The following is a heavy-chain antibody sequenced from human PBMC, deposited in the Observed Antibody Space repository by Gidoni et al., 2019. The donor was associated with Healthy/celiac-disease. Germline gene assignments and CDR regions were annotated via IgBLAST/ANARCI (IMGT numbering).Heavy chain of an antibody. CDR3: AKLGRGSHMDV. CDR2: ISGSGGST. Sequence: EVQLLESGGGLVQPAWSLSPSCAASGFTFSSYAMSWVRQAPGKGLEWVSAISGSGGSTYYADSVKGRFTISRDNSKNTLYLQMNSLRAEDTAVYYCAKLGRGSHMDVWGQGTTVTVSS. J-gene: IGHJ6*02. D-gene: IGHD3-10*01. CDR1: GFTFSSYA. V-gene: IGHV3-23*01.